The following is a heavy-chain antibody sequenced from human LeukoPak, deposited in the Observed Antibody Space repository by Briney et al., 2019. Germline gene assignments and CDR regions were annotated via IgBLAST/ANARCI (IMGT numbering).Heavy chain of an antibody. Sequence: PSETLSLTCTVSGDSINNHYWSWIRQPPGKGLEWIGYIYYSGSTNYNPSLKSRVTISVDTSKNQFSLNLSSVTAADTAVYYCARHDPRGEPARPGFFDYWGQGTLVTVSS. V-gene: IGHV4-59*08. CDR3: ARHDPRGEPARPGFFDY. CDR1: GDSINNHY. CDR2: IYYSGST. J-gene: IGHJ4*02. D-gene: IGHD6-6*01.